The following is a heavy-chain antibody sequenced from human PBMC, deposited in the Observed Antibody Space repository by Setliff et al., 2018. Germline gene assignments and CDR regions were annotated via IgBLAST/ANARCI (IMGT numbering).Heavy chain of an antibody. D-gene: IGHD2-21*02. CDR1: GYSISSGYI. V-gene: IGHV4-38-2*02. Sequence: KSSETLSLTCTVSGYSISSGYIWGWIRQPPGKGLEWVGNIGHTGSINYNPSLKSRLTISRDTSKNQVSLKLNSVTATDTAVYYCARDLGHGGDSDYWGQGTLVTVS. CDR2: IGHTGSI. J-gene: IGHJ4*02. CDR3: ARDLGHGGDSDY.